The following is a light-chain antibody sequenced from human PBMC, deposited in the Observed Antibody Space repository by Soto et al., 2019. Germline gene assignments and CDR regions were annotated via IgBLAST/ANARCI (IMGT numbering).Light chain of an antibody. V-gene: IGKV1-9*01. CDR1: QDIRSY. CDR3: QQLSGYPRT. CDR2: AAS. Sequence: IQLTQSPSSLSASVGDRVTITCRASQDIRSYLAWYQQKPGRAPKLLIHAASILQSGVPSRFSGSGSETDFTLTINSLQPEDFATYYRQQLSGYPRTFGGGTKVDIK. J-gene: IGKJ4*01.